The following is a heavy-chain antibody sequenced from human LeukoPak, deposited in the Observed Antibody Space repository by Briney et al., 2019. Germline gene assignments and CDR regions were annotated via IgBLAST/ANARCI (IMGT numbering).Heavy chain of an antibody. CDR2: ISAYNGNT. D-gene: IGHD3-3*01. V-gene: IGHV1-18*01. CDR3: ARDRNFWSGYYSGDYNWFDP. CDR1: GYTFTSYG. Sequence: ASVKVSCKASGYTFTSYGISWVRQAPGQGLEWMGWISAYNGNTNYAQKLQGRVTMTTDTSTSTAYMALRSLRSDDTAVYYCARDRNFWSGYYSGDYNWFDPWGQGTLVTVSS. J-gene: IGHJ5*02.